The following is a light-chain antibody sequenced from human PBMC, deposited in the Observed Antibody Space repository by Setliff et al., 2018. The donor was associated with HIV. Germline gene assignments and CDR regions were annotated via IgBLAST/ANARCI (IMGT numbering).Light chain of an antibody. V-gene: IGLV2-8*01. J-gene: IGLJ1*01. CDR3: SSYTSSSTL. Sequence: QSALTQPPSASGSPGQSVTISCTGTSSVVGGYNFVSWYQQHPGKAPKLMIYDVTKRPSGVPDRFSGSKSGNTASLTVSGLQAEDEADYYCSSYTSSSTLFGTGTKVTVL. CDR2: DVT. CDR1: SSVVGGYNF.